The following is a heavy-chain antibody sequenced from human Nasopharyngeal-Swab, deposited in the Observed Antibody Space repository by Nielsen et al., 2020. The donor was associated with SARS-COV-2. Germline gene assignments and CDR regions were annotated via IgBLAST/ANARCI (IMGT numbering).Heavy chain of an antibody. J-gene: IGHJ4*02. CDR1: GGSLSGYY. V-gene: IGHV4-34*01. CDR3: ARTFCTTSSCSYYFDS. D-gene: IGHD2-2*01. Sequence: GSLRLSCAVYGGSLSGYYWTWIRQPPGKGLEWIGEVEQSGFTKYNPSLKSRVSISLDTSKNQVSLKVSSVTAADTAVYYCARTFCTTSSCSYYFDSRGQGNLVTVSS. CDR2: VEQSGFT.